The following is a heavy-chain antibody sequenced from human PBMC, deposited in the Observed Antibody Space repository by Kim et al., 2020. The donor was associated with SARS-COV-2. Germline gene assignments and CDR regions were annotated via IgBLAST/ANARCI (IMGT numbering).Heavy chain of an antibody. CDR1: GGSFSGYY. CDR2: INHSGST. J-gene: IGHJ6*02. Sequence: SETLSLTCAVYGGSFSGYYWSWIRQPPGKGLEWIGEINHSGSTNYNPSLKSRVTISVDTSKNQFSLKLSSVTAADTAVYYCARGWEGLAAADTYYYYYYGMDVWGQGTTVTVSS. CDR3: ARGWEGLAAADTYYYYYYGMDV. D-gene: IGHD6-13*01. V-gene: IGHV4-34*01.